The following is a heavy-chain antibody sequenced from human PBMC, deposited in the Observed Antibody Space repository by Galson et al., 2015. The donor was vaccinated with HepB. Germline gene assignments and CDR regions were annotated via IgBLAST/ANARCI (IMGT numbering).Heavy chain of an antibody. J-gene: IGHJ4*02. CDR3: AKALNYDSSEYSFDY. D-gene: IGHD3-22*01. Sequence: SLRLSCAASGFTFSSYGMHWVRQAPGKGLEWVAIISYDGSNKYYADSVKGRFTISRDNSKNTLYLQMNSLRAEDTAVYYCAKALNYDSSEYSFDYWGQGTLVTVSS. CDR1: GFTFSSYG. CDR2: ISYDGSNK. V-gene: IGHV3-30*18.